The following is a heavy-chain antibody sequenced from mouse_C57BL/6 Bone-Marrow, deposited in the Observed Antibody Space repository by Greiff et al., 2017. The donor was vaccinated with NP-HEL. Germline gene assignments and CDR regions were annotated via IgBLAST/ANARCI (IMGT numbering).Heavy chain of an antibody. Sequence: VMLVESGPGLVKPSQSLFLTCSITGFPITSGYYWIWIRQSPGKPLEWMGYITHSGETFYNPSLQSPISITRATSKNPSFLQLNSVTTEDTAMYYCAGNSSGYGDFDYWGQGTTLTVSS. D-gene: IGHD3-2*02. CDR3: AGNSSGYGDFDY. CDR2: ITHSGET. CDR1: GFPITSGYY. J-gene: IGHJ2*01. V-gene: IGHV12-3*01.